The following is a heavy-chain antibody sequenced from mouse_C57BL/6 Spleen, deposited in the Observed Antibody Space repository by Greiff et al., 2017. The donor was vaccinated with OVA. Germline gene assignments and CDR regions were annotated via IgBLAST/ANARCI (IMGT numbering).Heavy chain of an antibody. V-gene: IGHV2-2*01. D-gene: IGHD2-3*01. CDR3: ARGGYSDY. CDR2: IWSGGST. CDR1: GFSLTSYG. J-gene: IGHJ2*01. Sequence: VKVVESGPGLVQPSQSLSITCTVSGFSLTSYGVHWVRQSPGKGLEWLGVIWSGGSTDYNAAFISRLSISKDNSKSQVFFKMNSRQADDTARYYCARGGYSDYWGQGTTLTVSS.